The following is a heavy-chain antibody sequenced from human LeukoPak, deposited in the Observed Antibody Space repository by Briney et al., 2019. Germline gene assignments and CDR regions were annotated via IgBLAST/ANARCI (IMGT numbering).Heavy chain of an antibody. V-gene: IGHV4-39*07. D-gene: IGHD2-2*01. J-gene: IGHJ4*02. CDR1: GGYISSSSYY. CDR2: IYYSGST. CDR3: ARESVVVPAATYFDY. Sequence: SETLSLTCTVSGGYISSSSYYWGWIRQPPGKGLEWIGSIYYSGSTYYNPSLKSRVTISVDTSKNQFSLKLSSVTAADTAVYYCARESVVVPAATYFDYWGQGTLVTVSS.